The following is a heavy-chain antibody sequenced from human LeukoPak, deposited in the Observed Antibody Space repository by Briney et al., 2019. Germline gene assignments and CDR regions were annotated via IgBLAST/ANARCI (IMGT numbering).Heavy chain of an antibody. J-gene: IGHJ4*02. Sequence: GGSLRLSCAASGLTFSSYGMSWVRQARGKGLEWVSAISGSGGSTYYADSVKGRFTISRDNSKNTLYLQMNSLRAEDTAVYYCARHRAGIVGAPFDYWGQGTLVTVSS. V-gene: IGHV3-23*01. D-gene: IGHD1-26*01. CDR3: ARHRAGIVGAPFDY. CDR1: GLTFSSYG. CDR2: ISGSGGST.